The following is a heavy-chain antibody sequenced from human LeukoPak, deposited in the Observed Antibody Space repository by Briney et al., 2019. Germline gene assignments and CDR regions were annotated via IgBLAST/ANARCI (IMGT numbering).Heavy chain of an antibody. V-gene: IGHV1-46*01. J-gene: IGHJ6*02. Sequence: ASVKVSCKASGYTFTSYYMHWVRQAPGQGLEWMGIINPSGGSTSYAQKFQGRVTMTRDTSTSTVYMELSSLRSEDTAVYYCARGLMGFSSGYYSTGNYGMDVWGQGTTVTVSS. CDR1: GYTFTSYY. D-gene: IGHD6-19*01. CDR3: ARGLMGFSSGYYSTGNYGMDV. CDR2: INPSGGST.